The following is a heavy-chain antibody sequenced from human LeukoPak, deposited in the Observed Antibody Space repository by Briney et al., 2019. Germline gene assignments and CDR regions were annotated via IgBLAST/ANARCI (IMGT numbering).Heavy chain of an antibody. J-gene: IGHJ3*02. CDR2: ISSSSSTI. Sequence: GGSLRLSCAASGLTFSSCAMSWVRQAPGKGLEWVSYISSSSSTIYYADSVKGRFTISRDNAKNSLYLQMNSLRAEDTAVYYCARPSVVLWFGELLSLGAFDIWGQGTMVTVSS. CDR1: GLTFSSCA. V-gene: IGHV3-48*01. CDR3: ARPSVVLWFGELLSLGAFDI. D-gene: IGHD3-10*01.